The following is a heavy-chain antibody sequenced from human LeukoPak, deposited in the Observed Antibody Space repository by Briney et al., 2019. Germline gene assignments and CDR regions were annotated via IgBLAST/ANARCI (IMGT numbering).Heavy chain of an antibody. J-gene: IGHJ4*02. D-gene: IGHD1-26*01. CDR3: AKLGSYVSY. CDR2: ISYDGSNK. Sequence: GGSLRLSCAASGFTFSSYGMHWVRQAPGKGLEWVAVISYDGSNKYYADSVKGRFTISRDNSKNTLYLQMNSLRAEDTAVYYCAKLGSYVSYWGQGTLVTVSS. V-gene: IGHV3-30*18. CDR1: GFTFSSYG.